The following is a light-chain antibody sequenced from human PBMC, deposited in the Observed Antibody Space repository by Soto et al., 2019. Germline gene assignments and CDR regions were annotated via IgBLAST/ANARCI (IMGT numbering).Light chain of an antibody. CDR3: QQRSNWPKWT. J-gene: IGKJ1*01. CDR1: QSVSYY. Sequence: EIVLTQSPGTLSLSPGERATLSCRASQSVSYYLAWYQQKPGQAPRLLIYDASNRATSIPARFSGSGSGTDFTLTISSLEPEDFAVYYCQQRSNWPKWTFGQGTKVDIK. V-gene: IGKV3-11*01. CDR2: DAS.